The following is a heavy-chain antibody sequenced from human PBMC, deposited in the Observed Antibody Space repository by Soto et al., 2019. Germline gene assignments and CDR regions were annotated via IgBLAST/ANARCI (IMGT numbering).Heavy chain of an antibody. CDR3: AKDLDVRARPGYYYGLDV. CDR1: GYTFTSYD. D-gene: IGHD6-6*01. J-gene: IGHJ6*02. Sequence: ASVKVSCKASGYTFTSYDIYWVRQATGQGLEWMGWMNPNTGNSGYAQKFQGRVTMTSDTSISTAHMELSSLRSEDTAVYYCAKDLDVRARPGYYYGLDVWGQGTTVTVSS. V-gene: IGHV1-8*01. CDR2: MNPNTGNS.